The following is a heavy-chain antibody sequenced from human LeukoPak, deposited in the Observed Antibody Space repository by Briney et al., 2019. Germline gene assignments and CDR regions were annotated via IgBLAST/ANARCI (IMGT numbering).Heavy chain of an antibody. CDR2: IYHTGST. CDR3: ARGDGSGSGRWFDP. D-gene: IGHD3-10*01. CDR1: GASISSGTYS. V-gene: IGHV4-30-2*01. Sequence: SETLSLTCTVSGASISSGTYSWSWIRQPPGEGLEWIGYIYHTGSTYYNPSLKGRVTVSVDRSKNQFSLNLNFVTAADTALYYCARGDGSGSGRWFDPWGQGTLITVSS. J-gene: IGHJ5*02.